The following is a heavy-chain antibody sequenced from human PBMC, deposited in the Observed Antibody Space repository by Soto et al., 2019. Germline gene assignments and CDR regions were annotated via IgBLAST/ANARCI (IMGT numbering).Heavy chain of an antibody. J-gene: IGHJ4*02. CDR3: ARDPPPGIAVAGYYFDY. CDR2: IIPILGIA. V-gene: IGHV1-69*04. D-gene: IGHD6-19*01. CDR1: GGTFSSYT. Sequence: SVKVSCKASGGTFSSYTISWVRQAPGQGLEWMGRIIPILGIANYAQKFQGRVTITADKSTSTAYMELSSLRSEDTAVYYCARDPPPGIAVAGYYFDYWGQGTLVTVSS.